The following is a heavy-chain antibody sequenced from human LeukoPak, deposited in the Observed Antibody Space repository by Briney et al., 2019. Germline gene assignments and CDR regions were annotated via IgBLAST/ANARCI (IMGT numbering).Heavy chain of an antibody. Sequence: PGGSLRLSCAASGFTFSSYGMSWVRQASGKGLEWVSAISGRGGSTYYADSVKGRFTISRDNSKNTLYLQMNSLRAEDTAVYYCAKDGAGSGSDYWGQGTLVTVSS. V-gene: IGHV3-23*01. J-gene: IGHJ4*02. CDR2: ISGRGGST. CDR1: GFTFSSYG. D-gene: IGHD3-10*01. CDR3: AKDGAGSGSDY.